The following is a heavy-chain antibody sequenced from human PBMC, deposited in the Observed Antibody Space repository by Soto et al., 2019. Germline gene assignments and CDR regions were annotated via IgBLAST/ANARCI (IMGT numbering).Heavy chain of an antibody. J-gene: IGHJ4*02. Sequence: QVQLVESGGGVVQPGRSLRLSCAAYGFTFSSHSIQWVRQAPGKGLEWVAVISYDGNIKYYADSAKGRFTISRDNSKNTAYLQMNSLRAEDTAVFYCAREWSTSGDLDYWGQGTLVIVSS. V-gene: IGHV3-30-3*01. CDR2: ISYDGNIK. CDR1: GFTFSSHS. D-gene: IGHD3-10*01. CDR3: AREWSTSGDLDY.